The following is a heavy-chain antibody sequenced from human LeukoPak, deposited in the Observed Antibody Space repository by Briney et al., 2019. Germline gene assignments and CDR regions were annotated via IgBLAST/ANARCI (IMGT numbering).Heavy chain of an antibody. J-gene: IGHJ6*02. D-gene: IGHD6-6*01. V-gene: IGHV6-1*01. CDR1: GDSVSRTNIA. CDR3: AGSIASLFFYYGMDV. Sequence: SQTLSLTCAISGDSVSRTNIAWNWIRQSPSRGLEWLGRTYYRSKWYNDYAVSVQSRIIINPDTSKNQFSLQLNSVTPEDTAVYYCAGSIASLFFYYGMDVWGQGTTVTVSS. CDR2: TYYRSKWYN.